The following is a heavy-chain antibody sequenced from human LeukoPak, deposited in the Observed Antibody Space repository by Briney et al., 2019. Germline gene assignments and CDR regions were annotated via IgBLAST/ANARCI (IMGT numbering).Heavy chain of an antibody. J-gene: IGHJ4*02. V-gene: IGHV3-23*01. CDR3: TKRVKYGGTWDHFAD. D-gene: IGHD1-26*01. Sequence: GGSLRLSCAASGFTFDNYRMSWVRQAPGKGLEWVSTVNADGGNTYYANSVKGRFTISRDNSKSTLILQMNSLRVEDTALYYCTKRVKYGGTWDHFADWGQGTLVTVSS. CDR1: GFTFDNYR. CDR2: VNADGGNT.